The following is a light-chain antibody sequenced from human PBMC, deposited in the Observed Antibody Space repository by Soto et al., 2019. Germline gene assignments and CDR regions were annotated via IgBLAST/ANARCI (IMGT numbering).Light chain of an antibody. CDR2: GAS. CDR3: QQYGSSSS. J-gene: IGKJ2*01. Sequence: EIVLTQSPGTLSLSPGERATLSCRASQNISRNNLAWYQQKPGQAPRLLIYGASSRATGTPDRFSGSGSGTDFTLTITRLEPEDFAVFYCQQYGSSSSFGQVTTLEI. V-gene: IGKV3-20*01. CDR1: QNISRNN.